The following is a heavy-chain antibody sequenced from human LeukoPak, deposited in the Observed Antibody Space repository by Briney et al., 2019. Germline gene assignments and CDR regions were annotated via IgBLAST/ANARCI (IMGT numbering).Heavy chain of an antibody. CDR3: AKGNNSLSFNFDY. V-gene: IGHV3-43*02. CDR2: VSGYGDTT. Sequence: GGSLRLSCAASGFHFRDFSMHWVRQVPGKGLEWVSLVSGYGDTTHYADSVKGRFTISRDNNKNSLFLQMNSLRVEDTAFYYCAKGNNSLSFNFDYWGQGALVTVSS. J-gene: IGHJ4*02. D-gene: IGHD2/OR15-2a*01. CDR1: GFHFRDFS.